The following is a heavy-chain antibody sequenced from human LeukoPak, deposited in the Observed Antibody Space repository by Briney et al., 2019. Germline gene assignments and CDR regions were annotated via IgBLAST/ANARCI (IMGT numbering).Heavy chain of an antibody. CDR2: INHSGST. Sequence: SETLSLTCAVYGGSFSGYYWSWIRQPPGKGLEWIGEINHSGSTNYNSSLKSRVTISVDTSKNQFSLKLSSVTAADTAVYYCARLKRGVGGSPRSGAFDIWGQGTMVTVSS. J-gene: IGHJ3*02. CDR1: GGSFSGYY. CDR3: ARLKRGVGGSPRSGAFDI. D-gene: IGHD3-10*01. V-gene: IGHV4-34*01.